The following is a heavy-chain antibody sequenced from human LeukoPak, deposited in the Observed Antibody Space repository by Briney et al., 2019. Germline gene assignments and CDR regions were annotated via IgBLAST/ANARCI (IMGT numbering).Heavy chain of an antibody. CDR2: IIPIFGTA. Sequence: SVKVSCKASGYTFTSYGISWVRQAPGQGLEWMGGIIPIFGTANYAQKFQGRVTITADESTSTAYMELSSLRSEDTAVYYCARSFPSSSSPGFDYWGQGTLVTVSS. J-gene: IGHJ4*02. D-gene: IGHD6-13*01. CDR3: ARSFPSSSSPGFDY. CDR1: GYTFTSYG. V-gene: IGHV1-69*13.